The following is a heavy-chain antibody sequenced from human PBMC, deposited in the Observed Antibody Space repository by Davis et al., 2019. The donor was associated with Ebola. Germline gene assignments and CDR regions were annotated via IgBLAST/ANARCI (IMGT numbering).Heavy chain of an antibody. D-gene: IGHD3-10*01. CDR2: INHSGST. Sequence: SETLSLTCAVYGGSFSGYYWSWIRQPPGKGLEWIGEINHSGSTNYNPSLKSRVTISVDTSKNQFSLKLSSVTAADTAVYYCARGPSLRGHDYWGQGTLVTVSS. CDR3: ARGPSLRGHDY. V-gene: IGHV4-34*01. CDR1: GGSFSGYY. J-gene: IGHJ4*02.